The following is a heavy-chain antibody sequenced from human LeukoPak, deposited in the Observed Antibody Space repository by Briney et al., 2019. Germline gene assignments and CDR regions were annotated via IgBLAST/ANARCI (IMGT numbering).Heavy chain of an antibody. J-gene: IGHJ3*02. CDR3: ARFSVQLWLSDAFDI. Sequence: SETLSLTCTVSGGSISGYYWSWIRQPPGKGLEWIGEINHSGSTNYNPSLKSRVTISIDTSKNQFSLKLSSVTAADTAVYYCARFSVQLWLSDAFDIWGQGTMVTVSS. CDR1: GGSISGYY. V-gene: IGHV4-34*01. D-gene: IGHD5-18*01. CDR2: INHSGST.